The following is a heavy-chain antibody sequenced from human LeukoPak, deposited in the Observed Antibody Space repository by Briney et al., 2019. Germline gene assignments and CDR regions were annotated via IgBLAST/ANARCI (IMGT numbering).Heavy chain of an antibody. Sequence: GGSLRLSCAASGFTFSSYAMNWVRQAPGKGLEWVSTISGGAGSTYYADSVTGRFTISRDNSMNTLYLQMNSLRAEDTAVYYCAKYGDDYYFDSWGQGTLVTVSS. CDR3: AKYGDDYYFDS. CDR1: GFTFSSYA. V-gene: IGHV3-23*01. D-gene: IGHD5-12*01. J-gene: IGHJ4*02. CDR2: ISGGAGST.